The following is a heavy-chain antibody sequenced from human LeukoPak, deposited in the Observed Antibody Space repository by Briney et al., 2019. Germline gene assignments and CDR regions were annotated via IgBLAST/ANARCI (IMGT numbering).Heavy chain of an antibody. CDR2: IYSGGST. D-gene: IGHD2-2*02. J-gene: IGHJ3*02. Sequence: GGSLRLSCAASGFTVSSNYMSWVRQAPGKGLEWVSVIYSGGSTYYADSVKGRFTISRDNSKNTLYLQMNSLRAEDTAVYYCARDHPRYCSSTSCYSPGTFDIWGQGTMVTVSS. CDR3: ARDHPRYCSSTSCYSPGTFDI. CDR1: GFTVSSNY. V-gene: IGHV3-53*01.